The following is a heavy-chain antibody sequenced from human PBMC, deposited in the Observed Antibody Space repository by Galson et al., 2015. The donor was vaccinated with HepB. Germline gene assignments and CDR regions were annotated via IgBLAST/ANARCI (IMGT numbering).Heavy chain of an antibody. Sequence: SLRLSCAASGFTFSDYYMSWIRQAQGKGLEWVSYIRSSGSTIYYADSVKGRFTISRDNAKNSLYLQMNSLRAEDTAVYYCARVGLTGDNYYDYIWGSYRQTPSDAFDIWGQGTMVTVSS. CDR3: ARVGLTGDNYYDYIWGSYRQTPSDAFDI. D-gene: IGHD3-16*02. CDR2: IRSSGSTI. CDR1: GFTFSDYY. V-gene: IGHV3-11*01. J-gene: IGHJ3*02.